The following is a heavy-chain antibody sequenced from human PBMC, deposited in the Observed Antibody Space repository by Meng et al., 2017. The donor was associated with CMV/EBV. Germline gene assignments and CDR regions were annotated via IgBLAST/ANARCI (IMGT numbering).Heavy chain of an antibody. V-gene: IGHV3-15*01. CDR1: EFTFSNAW. CDR2: IKSKTDGGTT. J-gene: IGHJ4*02. D-gene: IGHD3-10*01. CDR3: TTESGGSGRRNFDY. Sequence: AEFTFSNAWMSWVRQDPGKGLEWVGRIKSKTDGGTTDYAAPVKGRFTISRDDSKNTLYLQMNSLKTEDTAVYYCTTESGGSGRRNFDYWGQGTLVTVSS.